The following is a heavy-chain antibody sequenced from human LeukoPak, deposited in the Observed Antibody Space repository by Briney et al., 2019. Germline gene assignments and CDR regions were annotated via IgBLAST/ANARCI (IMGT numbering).Heavy chain of an antibody. Sequence: ASVKVSCKASGYTFTSYGISWVPQAPGQGLEWMGWISAYNGNTNYAQKLQGRDTMTTDTSTSTAYMERRSLRSDDTAVNYCARDTDGWAMVIGFDYWGQGTPGTVSS. CDR1: GYTFTSYG. CDR2: ISAYNGNT. CDR3: ARDTDGWAMVIGFDY. V-gene: IGHV1-18*01. J-gene: IGHJ4*02. D-gene: IGHD5-18*01.